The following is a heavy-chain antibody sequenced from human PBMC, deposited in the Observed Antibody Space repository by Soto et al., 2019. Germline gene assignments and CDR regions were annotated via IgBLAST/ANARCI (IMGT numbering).Heavy chain of an antibody. Sequence: SETLSLTCAVYGGSFSGYYWSWIRQPPGKGLEWIGEINHSGSTNYNPSLKSRVTISVDTSKNQFSLKLSSVTAADTAVYYCARLLIAAAGPKLFDPWGQGTLVTVSS. D-gene: IGHD6-13*01. J-gene: IGHJ5*02. CDR1: GGSFSGYY. CDR2: INHSGST. V-gene: IGHV4-34*01. CDR3: ARLLIAAAGPKLFDP.